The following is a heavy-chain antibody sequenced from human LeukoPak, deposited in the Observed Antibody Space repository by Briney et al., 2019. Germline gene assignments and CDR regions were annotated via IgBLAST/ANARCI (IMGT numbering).Heavy chain of an antibody. CDR1: GYTFTSYG. D-gene: IGHD3-3*01. V-gene: IGHV1-18*01. CDR3: ARYQEAIFGVVSAYYMDV. Sequence: GASVKVSCKASGYTFTSYGISWVRQDPGQGLEWMGWISAYNGNTNYAQKLQGRVTMTTDTSTSTAYMELRSLRSDDTAVYYCARYQEAIFGVVSAYYMDVWGKGTTVTVSS. J-gene: IGHJ6*03. CDR2: ISAYNGNT.